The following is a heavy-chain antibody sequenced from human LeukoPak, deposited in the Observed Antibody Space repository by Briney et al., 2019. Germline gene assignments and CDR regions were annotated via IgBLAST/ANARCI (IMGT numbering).Heavy chain of an antibody. CDR3: AKDSGSYYGNWFDP. CDR2: ISGSGGST. V-gene: IGHV3-23*01. J-gene: IGHJ5*02. Sequence: GGSLRLSCGASGFNFNTYNMHWIRQAPGKGLEWVSAISGSGGSTYYADSVKGRFTISRDNSKNTLYLQMNSLRAEDTAVYYCAKDSGSYYGNWFDPWGQGTLVTVSS. CDR1: GFNFNTYN. D-gene: IGHD1-26*01.